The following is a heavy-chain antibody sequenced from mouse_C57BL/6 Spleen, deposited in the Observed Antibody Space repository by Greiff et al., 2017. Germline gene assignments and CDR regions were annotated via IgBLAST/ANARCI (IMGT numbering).Heavy chain of an antibody. J-gene: IGHJ2*01. CDR1: GFTFSDYY. CDR2: INYDGSST. Sequence: EVMLVESEGGLVQPGSSMKFSCTASGFTFSDYYMAWVRQVPEKGLEWVANINYDGSSTYYLDSLKSRFIISRDNAKNILYLQMSSLKSEDTATYYCARDHGYFDYWGQGTTRTVSS. V-gene: IGHV5-16*01. CDR3: ARDHGYFDY. D-gene: IGHD1-1*02.